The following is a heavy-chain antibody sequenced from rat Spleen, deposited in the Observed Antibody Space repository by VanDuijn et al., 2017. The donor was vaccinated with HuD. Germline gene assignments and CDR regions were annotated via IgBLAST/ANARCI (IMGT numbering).Heavy chain of an antibody. CDR3: TRDRYYYSSSGYFDY. Sequence: EVRLVESGGGLVRPGRSLKLSCAASGFTFSDYNMAWVRQAPKKGLEWVATISYDGSSTFYRDSVKGRFTISRDNAKSTLYLQMNSLRSEDTATYYCTRDRYYYSSSGYFDYWGQGVMVTVSS. D-gene: IGHD1-2*01. J-gene: IGHJ2*01. V-gene: IGHV5-7*01. CDR2: ISYDGSST. CDR1: GFTFSDYN.